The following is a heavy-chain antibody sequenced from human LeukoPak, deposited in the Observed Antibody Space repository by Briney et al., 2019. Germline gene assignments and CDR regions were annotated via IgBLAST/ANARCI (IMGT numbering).Heavy chain of an antibody. D-gene: IGHD5-18*01. CDR1: GFTVSSNY. V-gene: IGHV3-66*02. J-gene: IGHJ6*03. Sequence: PGGSLRLSCAASGFTVSSNYMSWVRQAPGKGLEWGSVIYSGGSTYYADSVKGRFTIPRANSKTTMYLQMNSLRAEDTAVYYCARVSYADTEPKFEYYYYMDVWGKGTTVTVSS. CDR2: IYSGGST. CDR3: ARVSYADTEPKFEYYYYMDV.